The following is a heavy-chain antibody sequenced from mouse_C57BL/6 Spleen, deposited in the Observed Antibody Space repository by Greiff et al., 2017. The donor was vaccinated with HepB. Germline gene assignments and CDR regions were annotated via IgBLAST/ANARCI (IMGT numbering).Heavy chain of an antibody. J-gene: IGHJ4*01. CDR1: GYTFTSYW. Sequence: QVQLQHPGTELVKPGASVKLSCKASGYTFTSYWMHWVKQRPGQGLEWIGNINPSNGGTNYNEKFKSKATLTVDKSSSTAYMQLSSLTSEDSAVYYCARSGYYYGSSWGAMDYWGQGTSVTVSS. CDR3: ARSGYYYGSSWGAMDY. CDR2: INPSNGGT. D-gene: IGHD1-1*01. V-gene: IGHV1-53*01.